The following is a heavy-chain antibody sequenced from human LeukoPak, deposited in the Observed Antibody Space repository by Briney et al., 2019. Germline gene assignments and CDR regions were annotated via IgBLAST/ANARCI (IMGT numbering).Heavy chain of an antibody. CDR1: GFTFSSYW. V-gene: IGHV3-74*01. J-gene: IGHJ4*02. D-gene: IGHD6-13*01. Sequence: PGGSLRLSCAASGFTFSSYWMYWVRQAPGKGLVWVSRIKTDGSSTGYADSVKGRFTISRDNAKNTLYLQVNSMRAEDKAVYYCARESGAAAPRLWGQGTLVTVSS. CDR2: IKTDGSST. CDR3: ARESGAAAPRL.